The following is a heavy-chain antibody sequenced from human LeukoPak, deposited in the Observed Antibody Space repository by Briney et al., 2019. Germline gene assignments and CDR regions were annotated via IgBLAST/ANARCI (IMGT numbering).Heavy chain of an antibody. J-gene: IGHJ1*01. CDR3: AKDLAFWSGYYIRYFQH. CDR1: GFTFSIYA. V-gene: IGHV3-23*01. D-gene: IGHD3-3*01. CDR2: ISGTSGNT. Sequence: PGGSLRLSCAASGFTFSIYAMSWVRQAPGKGLEWVSSISGTSGNTYYADSVKGRFAISRDNSKNTLYLQMNSLRAEDTAVYYCAKDLAFWSGYYIRYFQHWGQGTLVTVSS.